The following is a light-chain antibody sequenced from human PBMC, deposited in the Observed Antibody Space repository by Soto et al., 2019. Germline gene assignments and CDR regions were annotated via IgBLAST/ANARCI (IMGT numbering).Light chain of an antibody. CDR2: EVR. J-gene: IGLJ1*01. CDR3: SSYSSTTLV. Sequence: QSVLTQPAAVSGSPGQPITISCTGTSSDVGGHDYVSWYQQHPGKAPKLIIYEVRNRPSGGSNRFSGSKSGNTASLTISGLQAEDEADYYCSSYSSTTLVFGTGTKVTVL. V-gene: IGLV2-14*01. CDR1: SSDVGGHDY.